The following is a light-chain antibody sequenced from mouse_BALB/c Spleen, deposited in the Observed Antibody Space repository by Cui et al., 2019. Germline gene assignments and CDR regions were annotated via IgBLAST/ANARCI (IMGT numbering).Light chain of an antibody. CDR2: RAN. Sequence: DIKMTQSPSSMYASLGERVTITCKASQDINSYLSWFQQKPGKSPKTLIYRANRLVDGVPSRFSGSGSGQDYSLTISSLEYEDMGIYYCLQYDEWTFGGGTKLEIK. J-gene: IGKJ1*01. CDR3: LQYDEWT. CDR1: QDINSY. V-gene: IGKV14-111*01.